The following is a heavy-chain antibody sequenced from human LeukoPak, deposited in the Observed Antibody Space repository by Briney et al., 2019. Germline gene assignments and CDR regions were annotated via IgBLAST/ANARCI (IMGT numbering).Heavy chain of an antibody. Sequence: SETLSLTCTVSGGSISSGGYYWSWIRQHPGKGLEWIGYIYYSGSTYYNPSLKSRVTISVDTSKNQFSLKLSSVTAADTAVYYCARDRWGASGDYEVGDYYGMDVWGQGTTVTVSS. J-gene: IGHJ6*02. CDR3: ARDRWGASGDYEVGDYYGMDV. D-gene: IGHD4-17*01. V-gene: IGHV4-31*03. CDR1: GGSISSGGYY. CDR2: IYYSGST.